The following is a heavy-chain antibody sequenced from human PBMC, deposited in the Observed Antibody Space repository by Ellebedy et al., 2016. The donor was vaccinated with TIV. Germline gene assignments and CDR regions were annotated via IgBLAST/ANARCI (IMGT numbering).Heavy chain of an antibody. CDR1: GYSFTSYW. V-gene: IGHV5-51*01. Sequence: GGSLRLXXKGSGYSFTSYWIGWVRQMPGKGLEWMGIIYPGDSDTRYSPSFQGQVTISADKSISTAYLQWSSLKASDTAMYYCAREGRIAAAGNRAFPPPYYYGMDVWGQGTTVTVSS. CDR3: AREGRIAAAGNRAFPPPYYYGMDV. D-gene: IGHD6-13*01. J-gene: IGHJ6*02. CDR2: IYPGDSDT.